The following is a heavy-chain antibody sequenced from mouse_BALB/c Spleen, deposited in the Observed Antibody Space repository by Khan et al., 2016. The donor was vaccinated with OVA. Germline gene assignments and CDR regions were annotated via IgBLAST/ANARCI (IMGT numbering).Heavy chain of an antibody. Sequence: VQLKESGAELVKPGASVKLSCTASGFNIEDTYTHWVRQRPEQGLEWIGRIDPASDNKKYDPKFQGKATITLETSSNTAYLQLSSLTSEDTAVYYCARSYYGFYWGQGTTLTVSS. CDR2: IDPASDNK. CDR3: ARSYYGFY. CDR1: GFNIEDTY. D-gene: IGHD1-2*01. J-gene: IGHJ2*01. V-gene: IGHV14-3*02.